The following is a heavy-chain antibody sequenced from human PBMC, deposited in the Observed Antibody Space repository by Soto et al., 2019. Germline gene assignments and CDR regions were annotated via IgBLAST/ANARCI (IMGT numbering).Heavy chain of an antibody. Sequence: TVSGGSISSYYWSWIRQPPGKGLEWIGYIYYSGSTNYNPSLKSRVTISVDTSKNQFSLKLSSVTAADTAVYYCARDHRISYYDFWSGPSNYYYGMDVWGQGTTVTVSS. CDR1: GGSISSYY. V-gene: IGHV4-59*01. J-gene: IGHJ6*02. CDR3: ARDHRISYYDFWSGPSNYYYGMDV. CDR2: IYYSGST. D-gene: IGHD3-3*01.